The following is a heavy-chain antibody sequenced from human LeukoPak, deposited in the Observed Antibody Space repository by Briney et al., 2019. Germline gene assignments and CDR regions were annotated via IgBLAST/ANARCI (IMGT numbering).Heavy chain of an antibody. V-gene: IGHV4-4*02. J-gene: IGHJ4*02. D-gene: IGHD3-10*01. CDR1: GGSISSSNW. Sequence: PSETLSLTFAVSGGSISSSNWWSWVRQPPGKGLEWIGEIYHSGSTNYNPSLKSRVTISVDKSKNQFSLKLSSVTAADTAVYYCAREYYYGSGSYSNYFDYWGQGTLVTVSS. CDR3: AREYYYGSGSYSNYFDY. CDR2: IYHSGST.